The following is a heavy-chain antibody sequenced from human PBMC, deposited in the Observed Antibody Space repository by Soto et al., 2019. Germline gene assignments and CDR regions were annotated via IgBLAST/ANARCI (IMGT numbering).Heavy chain of an antibody. CDR2: IYHSGST. D-gene: IGHD6-13*01. CDR3: ASTGRAIAAAGTFEFGCLAY. V-gene: IGHV4-30-2*01. J-gene: IGHJ4*02. CDR1: GGSISSGGYS. Sequence: PSETLSLTCAVSGGSISSGGYSWSWIRQPPGKGLEWIGYIYHSGSTYYNPSLKSRVTISVDTSKNQFSLKLSSVTAADTAVYYCASTGRAIAAAGTFEFGCLAYWGQGTLVTVSS.